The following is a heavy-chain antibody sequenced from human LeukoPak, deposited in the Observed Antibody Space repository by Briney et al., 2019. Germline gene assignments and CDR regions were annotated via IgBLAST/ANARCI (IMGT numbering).Heavy chain of an antibody. D-gene: IGHD5-24*01. Sequence: ASVKVSCKASGYTFTGYYMHWVRQAPGQGLEWMGWINPNSGGTNYAQKFQGRVTMTRDTPISTAYMELSRLRSDDTAVYYCARGKDGYNEGYFDYWGQGTLVTVSS. V-gene: IGHV1-2*02. J-gene: IGHJ4*02. CDR3: ARGKDGYNEGYFDY. CDR2: INPNSGGT. CDR1: GYTFTGYY.